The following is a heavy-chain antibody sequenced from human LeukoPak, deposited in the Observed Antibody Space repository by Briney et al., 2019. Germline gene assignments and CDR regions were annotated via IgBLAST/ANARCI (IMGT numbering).Heavy chain of an antibody. D-gene: IGHD3-10*01. CDR3: ARDDYRGVTNFDP. Sequence: SETLSLTCTVSGGSISPYFWSWIRQPPGKGLEWIGYISYSGNTNYNPSLKSRVTISVDTAKNQVSLQLTSVTAVDTAVYYCARDDYRGVTNFDPWGQGTLVTVSS. V-gene: IGHV4-59*01. CDR2: ISYSGNT. J-gene: IGHJ5*02. CDR1: GGSISPYF.